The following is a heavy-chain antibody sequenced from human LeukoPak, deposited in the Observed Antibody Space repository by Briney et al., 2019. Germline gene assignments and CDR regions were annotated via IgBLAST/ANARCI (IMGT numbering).Heavy chain of an antibody. D-gene: IGHD5-18*01. CDR1: GFTFSSYW. V-gene: IGHV3-7*02. Sequence: GGSLRLSCAASGFTFSSYWMTWVRQAPGKGLEWVANIKQDGSEKSYVDSVKGRFTISRDNAKNSLYLQMNSLRDEDTAVYYCARAVLGYSWVYDYWGQGTLVTVSS. J-gene: IGHJ4*02. CDR3: ARAVLGYSWVYDY. CDR2: IKQDGSEK.